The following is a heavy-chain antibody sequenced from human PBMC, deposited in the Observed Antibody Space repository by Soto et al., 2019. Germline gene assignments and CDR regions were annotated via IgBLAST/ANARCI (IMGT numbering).Heavy chain of an antibody. J-gene: IGHJ4*02. Sequence: EVQLVESGGGLVQPGGSLRLSCAASGFTFSPYAMNWVRQAPGKGLEWVSYISNSGSTIHYADSVKGRFTISRDNAKNSLYLQMNSLRDEDTAVYYCARDADGNCDYWGQGTLVTVSS. CDR3: ARDADGNCDY. CDR2: ISNSGSTI. V-gene: IGHV3-48*02. CDR1: GFTFSPYA.